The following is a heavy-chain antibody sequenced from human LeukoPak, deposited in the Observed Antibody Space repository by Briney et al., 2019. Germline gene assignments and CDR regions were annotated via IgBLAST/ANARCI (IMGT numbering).Heavy chain of an antibody. J-gene: IGHJ3*02. CDR3: ASYGGNSVGAFDI. CDR2: INPNSGGT. CDR1: GYTFTGYY. D-gene: IGHD4-23*01. V-gene: IGHV1-2*02. Sequence: ASVKVPCKASGYTFTGYYMHWVRQAPGQGLEWMGWINPNSGGTNYAQKFQGRVTMTRDTSISTAYMELSRLRSDDTAVYYCASYGGNSVGAFDIWGQGTMVTVSS.